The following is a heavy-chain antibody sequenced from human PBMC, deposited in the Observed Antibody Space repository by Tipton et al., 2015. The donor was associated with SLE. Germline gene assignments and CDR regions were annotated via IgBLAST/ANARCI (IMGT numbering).Heavy chain of an antibody. CDR1: GFMFSQCS. V-gene: IGHV3-48*02. CDR3: AKYYYDGSGSYFDY. D-gene: IGHD3-22*01. J-gene: IGHJ4*02. CDR2: ISSSGKTI. Sequence: SLRLSCAASGFMFSQCSMNWVRQAPGKRLEWVSYISSSGKTIYYADSVKGRFTISRDNAENSLYLQMNSLRDEDTAVYYCAKYYYDGSGSYFDYWGQGALVTVSS.